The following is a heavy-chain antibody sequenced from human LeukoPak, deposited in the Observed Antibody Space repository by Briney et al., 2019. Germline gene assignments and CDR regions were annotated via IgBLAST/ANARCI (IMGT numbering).Heavy chain of an antibody. V-gene: IGHV4-39*01. CDR2: IYYSGST. J-gene: IGHJ5*02. CDR3: ASTPHGLWFGEHGNWFDP. D-gene: IGHD3-10*01. Sequence: PSETLSLTCTVSGGSISSSSYYWGWIRQPPGKGLEWIGSIYYSGSTYDNPSLKSRVTISVDTSKNQFSLKLSSVTAADTAVYYCASTPHGLWFGEHGNWFDPWGQGTLVTVSS. CDR1: GGSISSSSYY.